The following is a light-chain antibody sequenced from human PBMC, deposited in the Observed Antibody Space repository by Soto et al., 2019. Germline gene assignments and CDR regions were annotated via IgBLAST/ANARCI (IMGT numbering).Light chain of an antibody. Sequence: DIQMTQSPSSLSASVGDRVTITCHASQDIANYLNWYQQKPGKAPKLLIYDESNLQTGVPSRFSGSGSGTDFTFTISSLQPEDFATYYCQQANSFPLTVGGGTKVEIK. CDR1: QDIANY. CDR2: DES. CDR3: QQANSFPLT. V-gene: IGKV1-33*01. J-gene: IGKJ4*01.